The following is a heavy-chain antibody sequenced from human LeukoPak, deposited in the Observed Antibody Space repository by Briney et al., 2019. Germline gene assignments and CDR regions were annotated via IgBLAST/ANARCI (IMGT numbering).Heavy chain of an antibody. J-gene: IGHJ4*02. D-gene: IGHD5-12*01. CDR2: IYYTGSS. CDR3: VRGGVATIDY. V-gene: IGHV4-59*01. Sequence: PSETLSLTCTVSGGSIRSYYWSWIRQSPGKGLEWIGYIYYTGSSNYNPSLKSRVTISVDTPKNQFSLKLNFVTAADTAVYYCVRGGVATIDYWGQGTLVTVSS. CDR1: GGSIRSYY.